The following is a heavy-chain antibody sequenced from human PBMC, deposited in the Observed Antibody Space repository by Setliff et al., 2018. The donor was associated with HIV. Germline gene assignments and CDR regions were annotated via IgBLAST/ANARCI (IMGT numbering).Heavy chain of an antibody. Sequence: SETLSLTCAVYDGSFSGYYWSWRRQPPGKGLEWHGEIDHSGNTNYNPSRKSRVTISVDTSKKQFSLRLSSVTAADTAVYFCARALANWVGRRAFDIWGQGTMVTVSS. J-gene: IGHJ3*02. CDR3: ARALANWVGRRAFDI. D-gene: IGHD1-1*01. V-gene: IGHV4-34*01. CDR1: DGSFSGYY. CDR2: IDHSGNT.